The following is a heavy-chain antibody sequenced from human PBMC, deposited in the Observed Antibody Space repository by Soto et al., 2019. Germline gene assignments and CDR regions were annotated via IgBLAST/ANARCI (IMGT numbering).Heavy chain of an antibody. CDR2: ISYDGSNK. CDR1: GFTFSSYG. D-gene: IGHD6-19*01. V-gene: IGHV3-30*18. J-gene: IGHJ4*02. CDR3: AKDSSGWPRDLDY. Sequence: TGGSLRLSCAASGFTFSSYGMHWVRQAPGKGLEWVAVISYDGSNKYYADSVKGRFTISRDNSKNTLYLQMNSLRAEDTAVYYCAKDSSGWPRDLDYWGQGTLVTVSS.